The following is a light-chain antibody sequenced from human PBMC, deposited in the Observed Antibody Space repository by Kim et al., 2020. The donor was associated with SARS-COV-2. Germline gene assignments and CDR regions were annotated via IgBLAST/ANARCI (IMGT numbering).Light chain of an antibody. CDR1: QSVSSNY. CDR2: DTS. CDR3: RKNGGLIT. V-gene: IGKV3-20*01. Sequence: EIVLTQSPGTLSLSPGERATLSCRASQSVSSNYLAWYQQKPGQAPRLLIYDTSTRATGIPDRFSGSGSGTDFTLTISRLEPEDFAVYYCRKNGGLITFGQGTRLEIK. J-gene: IGKJ5*01.